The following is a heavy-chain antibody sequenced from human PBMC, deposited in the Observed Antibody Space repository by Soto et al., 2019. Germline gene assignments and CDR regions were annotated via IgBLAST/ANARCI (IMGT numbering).Heavy chain of an antibody. CDR2: ISGSGGST. CDR3: AQRRGFGGVISY. CDR1: GFTFSSYA. J-gene: IGHJ4*02. Sequence: EVQLLESGGGLVQPGGSLRLSCAASGFTFSSYAMSWVRQAPGKGLEWVSAISGSGGSTYYADSVKGRFTISRDNSKNTLYLQMNSLRAEDTAVYYCAQRRGFGGVISYWGQGTLVTVSS. D-gene: IGHD3-3*01. V-gene: IGHV3-23*01.